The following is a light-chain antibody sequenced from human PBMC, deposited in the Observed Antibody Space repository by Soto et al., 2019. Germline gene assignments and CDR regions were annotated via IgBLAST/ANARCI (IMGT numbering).Light chain of an antibody. CDR1: SSDVGGYNY. CDR3: CSYTSSSTPWV. Sequence: QSVLTQPASVSGSPGQSITISCTGTSSDVGGYNYVSWYQQHPGKAPKLMIYDVSDRPSGVCNRFSASKSGNTASLTISGLQAEDEADYYCCSYTSSSTPWVFGTGTKVTVL. V-gene: IGLV2-14*03. J-gene: IGLJ1*01. CDR2: DVS.